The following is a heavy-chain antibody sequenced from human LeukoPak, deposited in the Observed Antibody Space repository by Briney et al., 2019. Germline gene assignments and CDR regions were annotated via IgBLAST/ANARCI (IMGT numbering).Heavy chain of an antibody. V-gene: IGHV1-2*04. J-gene: IGHJ4*02. CDR3: ARTFGDGSGSYHY. CDR2: INPNSGGT. D-gene: IGHD3-10*01. Sequence: GASVKVSCKASGYTFTGYYMHWVRQAPGQGLEWMGWINPNSGGTNYAQKSQGWVTMTRDTSISTAYMELSRLRSDDTAVYYCARTFGDGSGSYHYWGQGTLVTVSS. CDR1: GYTFTGYY.